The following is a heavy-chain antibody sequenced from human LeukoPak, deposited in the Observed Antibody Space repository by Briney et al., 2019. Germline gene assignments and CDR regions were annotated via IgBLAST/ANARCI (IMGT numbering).Heavy chain of an antibody. CDR1: GFTFSSYG. CDR2: ISYDGSNK. J-gene: IGHJ4*02. CDR3: ARDGSENYDFWSGSRFDY. V-gene: IGHV3-30-3*01. D-gene: IGHD3-3*01. Sequence: LAGGSLRLSCAASGFTFSSYGMRWVRQAPGKGLEWVAVISYDGSNKYYADSVKGRFTISRDNSKNTLYLQMNSLRAEDTAVYYCARDGSENYDFWSGSRFDYWGQGTLVTVSS.